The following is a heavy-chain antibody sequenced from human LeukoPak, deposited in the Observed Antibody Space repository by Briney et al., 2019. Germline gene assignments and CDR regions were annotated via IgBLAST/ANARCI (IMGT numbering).Heavy chain of an antibody. V-gene: IGHV4-34*01. J-gene: IGHJ6*02. CDR3: ARVVPAAVPYYYYGMDV. CDR2: INHSGST. CDR1: GGSFSGYY. Sequence: SETLSLTCAVYGGSFSGYYWSWIRQPPGKGLEWIGEINHSGSTNYNPSLKGRVTISIDTSKNQFSLKLSSVTAADTAVYYCARVVPAAVPYYYYGMDVWGQGTTVTVSS. D-gene: IGHD2-2*02.